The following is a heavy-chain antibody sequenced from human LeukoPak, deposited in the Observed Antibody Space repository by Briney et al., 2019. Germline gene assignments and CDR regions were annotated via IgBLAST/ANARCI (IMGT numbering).Heavy chain of an antibody. J-gene: IGHJ4*02. CDR2: ISGSGGST. D-gene: IGHD6-19*01. Sequence: PGGSLRLSCAASGFTLSRYAMSWVRQAPGKGLEWVSTISGSGGSTYYADSVKGRFTISRDNSKNTLYLQMNSLRAEDTAVYYCAKSGWLVDYFDYWGQGTLVTVSS. CDR3: AKSGWLVDYFDY. CDR1: GFTLSRYA. V-gene: IGHV3-23*01.